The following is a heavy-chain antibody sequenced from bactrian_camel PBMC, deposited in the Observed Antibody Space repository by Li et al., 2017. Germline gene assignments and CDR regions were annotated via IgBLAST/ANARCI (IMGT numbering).Heavy chain of an antibody. J-gene: IGHJ6*01. CDR2: INSDGST. D-gene: IGHD6*01. Sequence: HVQLVESGGGSVQAGGSLKLSCAASGFTFSAYWMYWVRQVPGKGLEWVSTINSDGSTSYSDSVKGRFTISRDNAQNTVYLQMNSLKLEDTAIYYCVRDLDGDGTWFSIGYWGQGTQVTVS. V-gene: IGHV3S1*01. CDR3: VRDLDGDGTWFSIGY. CDR1: GFTFSAYW.